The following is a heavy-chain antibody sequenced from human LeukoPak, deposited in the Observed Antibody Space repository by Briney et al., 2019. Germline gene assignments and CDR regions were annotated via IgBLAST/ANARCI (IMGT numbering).Heavy chain of an antibody. CDR1: GGSLSTYV. CDR3: ARGLRDTFCSGGSCYSDY. J-gene: IGHJ4*02. D-gene: IGHD2-15*01. CDR2: IIPIFGTT. Sequence: SVKVSCKAFGGSLSTYVISWVRQAPGQGLEWMGAIIPIFGTTNYAQRFQGRVTITTDESTSTAYMELSSLMSGDTAMYYCARGLRDTFCSGGSCYSDYWGQGTLVTVSS. V-gene: IGHV1-69*05.